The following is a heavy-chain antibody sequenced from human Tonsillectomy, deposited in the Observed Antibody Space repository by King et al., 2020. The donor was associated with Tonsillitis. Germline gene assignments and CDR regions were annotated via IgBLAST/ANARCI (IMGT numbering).Heavy chain of an antibody. D-gene: IGHD1-7*01. CDR3: SPNYQPYYYYGRDV. CDR1: GFTFSGPA. CDR2: VRSNANNYAT. J-gene: IGHJ6*02. Sequence: QLVESGGGLVQPGGALKLSFAASGFTFSGPAIHWVRQASGKGLEWVGRVRSNANNYATAYAASVKGRVTMSRDESKNTAFLQMNRLKTEDTAVYYCSPNYQPYYYYGRDVWGRGTGVSVPS. V-gene: IGHV3-73*02.